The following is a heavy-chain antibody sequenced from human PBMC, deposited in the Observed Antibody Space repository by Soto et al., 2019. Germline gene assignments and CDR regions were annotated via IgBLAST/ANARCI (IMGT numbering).Heavy chain of an antibody. CDR1: GFSLSTSGVG. J-gene: IGHJ3*02. Sequence: SGPTLVNPTQTLTLTCTFSGFSLSTSGVGVGWIRQPPGKALEWRALIYWDDDKRYSPSLKSRLTITKDTSKNQVVLTMTNMDPVDTATYYCAHAHLYSSSWYRDAFDIWGQGTMVTVSS. D-gene: IGHD6-13*01. CDR3: AHAHLYSSSWYRDAFDI. V-gene: IGHV2-5*02. CDR2: IYWDDDK.